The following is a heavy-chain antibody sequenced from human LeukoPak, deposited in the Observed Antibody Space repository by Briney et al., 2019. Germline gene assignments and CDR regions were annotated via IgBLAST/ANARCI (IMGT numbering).Heavy chain of an antibody. Sequence: GRSLRLSCAASGFTFSSYAMHWVRQAPGKGLEWVAVISYDGSNKYYADSVKGRFTISRDNSKNTLYLQMNSLRAEDTAVYYCAKESADWNYDWGQGTLVTVSS. CDR1: GFTFSSYA. CDR2: ISYDGSNK. V-gene: IGHV3-30*04. J-gene: IGHJ4*02. CDR3: AKESADWNYD. D-gene: IGHD1-7*01.